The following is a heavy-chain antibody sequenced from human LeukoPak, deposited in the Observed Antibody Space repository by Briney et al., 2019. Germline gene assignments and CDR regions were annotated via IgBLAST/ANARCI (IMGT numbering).Heavy chain of an antibody. CDR3: AGLGGTVTWDY. D-gene: IGHD4-17*01. Sequence: GGSLRLSCAASGFTFSSYWMHWVRQAPGKGLVGVSRINNDGRSTNYADSVKGRFTISRDNAKNSLYLQMNGLRVEDTAVYYCAGLGGTVTWDYWGQGTLVTVSS. CDR2: INNDGRST. J-gene: IGHJ4*02. V-gene: IGHV3-74*01. CDR1: GFTFSSYW.